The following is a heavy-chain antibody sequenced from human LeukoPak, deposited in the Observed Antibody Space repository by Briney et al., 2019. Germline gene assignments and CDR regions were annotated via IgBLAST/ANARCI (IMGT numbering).Heavy chain of an antibody. CDR2: INHSGST. Sequence: SETLSLTCAVYGGSFSGYYWSWIRQPPGKGLEWIGEINHSGSTNYNPSFKSRVTISVDTSKNQFSLKLSSVTAADTAVYYCARGSDTLPLDYWGQGTLVTVSS. V-gene: IGHV4-34*01. CDR3: ARGSDTLPLDY. CDR1: GGSFSGYY. D-gene: IGHD5-18*01. J-gene: IGHJ4*02.